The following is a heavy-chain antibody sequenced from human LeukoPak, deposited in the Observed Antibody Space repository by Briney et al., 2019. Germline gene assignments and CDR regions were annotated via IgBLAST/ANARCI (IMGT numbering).Heavy chain of an antibody. CDR2: IIPIFGTA. CDR3: ARDTRWLQLDYYFDY. D-gene: IGHD5-24*01. Sequence: SVKVSCRASGGTFSSYAISWVRQAPGQGLEWMGGIIPIFGTANYAQKFQGRVTITADKSTSTAYMELSSLRSEDTAVYYCARDTRWLQLDYYFDYWGQGTLVTVSS. J-gene: IGHJ4*02. CDR1: GGTFSSYA. V-gene: IGHV1-69*06.